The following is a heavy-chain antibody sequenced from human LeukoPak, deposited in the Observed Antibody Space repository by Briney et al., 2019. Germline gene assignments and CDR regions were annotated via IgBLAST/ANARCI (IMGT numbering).Heavy chain of an antibody. CDR3: ARGLVGATPDY. J-gene: IGHJ4*02. Sequence: SETLSLTCAVYGGSFSGYYWSWIRQPPGKGLEWIGEISHSGSTNYNPSLKSRVTISVDTSKNQFSLKLSSVTAADTAVYYCARGLVGATPDYWGQGTLVTVSS. V-gene: IGHV4-34*01. D-gene: IGHD1-26*01. CDR2: ISHSGST. CDR1: GGSFSGYY.